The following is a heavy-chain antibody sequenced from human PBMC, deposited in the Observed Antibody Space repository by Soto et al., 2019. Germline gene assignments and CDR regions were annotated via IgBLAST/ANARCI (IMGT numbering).Heavy chain of an antibody. D-gene: IGHD1-26*01. CDR1: GYTFTGYY. V-gene: IGHV1-2*04. J-gene: IGHJ4*02. CDR3: ATASGSYDDYFDY. CDR2: INPNSGGT. Sequence: ASVKVSFTASGYTFTGYYMHWVRQAPGQGLEWMGWINPNSGGTNYAQKFQGWVTMTRDTSISTAYMELSRLRSDDTAVYYCATASGSYDDYFDYWGQGTLVTVSS.